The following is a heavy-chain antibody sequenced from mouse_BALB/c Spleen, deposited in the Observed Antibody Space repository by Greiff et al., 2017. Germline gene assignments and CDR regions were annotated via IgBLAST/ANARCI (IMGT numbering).Heavy chain of an antibody. V-gene: IGHV1-69*02. CDR3: ARRGLGHDY. J-gene: IGHJ2*01. Sequence: QVQLKQPGAELVKPGASVKLSCKASGYTFTSYWMHWVKQRPGQGLEWIGEIDPSDSYTNYNQKFKGKATLTVDKSSSTAYMQLSSLTSEDSAVYYCARRGLGHDYWGQGTTLTVSS. CDR2: IDPSDSYT. CDR1: GYTFTSYW. D-gene: IGHD4-1*01.